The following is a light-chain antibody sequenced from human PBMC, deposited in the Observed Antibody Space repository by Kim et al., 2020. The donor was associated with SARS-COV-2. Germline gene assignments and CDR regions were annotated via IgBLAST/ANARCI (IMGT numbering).Light chain of an antibody. CDR3: QQYNNWPRLT. J-gene: IGKJ4*01. CDR1: QSVSSN. CDR2: GAS. V-gene: IGKV3-15*01. Sequence: EIVMTQSPATLSVSPGERATLSCRASQSVSSNLAWYQQKPGQAPRLLIYGASTRATGIPARFSGSGSGTEFTLTISSLQSEDFAVYYWQQYNNWPRLTFGGGTKVDIK.